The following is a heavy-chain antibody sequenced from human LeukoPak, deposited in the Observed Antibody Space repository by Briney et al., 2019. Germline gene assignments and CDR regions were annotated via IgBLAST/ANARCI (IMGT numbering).Heavy chain of an antibody. CDR1: GFTFSNYA. Sequence: GGSLRLSCAASGFTFSNYAMSWVRQAPGKGLEWVSGIRGSGGGTYYADSVKGRFSISRDNSKNTLYLQMNSLRAEDTAVYYCAKSLRLVLGTAAEYFQHWGQGTLVTVSS. D-gene: IGHD6-13*01. J-gene: IGHJ1*01. CDR2: IRGSGGGT. CDR3: AKSLRLVLGTAAEYFQH. V-gene: IGHV3-23*01.